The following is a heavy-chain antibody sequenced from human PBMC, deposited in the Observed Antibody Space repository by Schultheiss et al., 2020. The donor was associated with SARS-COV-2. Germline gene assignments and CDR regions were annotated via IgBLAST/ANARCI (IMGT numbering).Heavy chain of an antibody. CDR2: ISYDGSNK. J-gene: IGHJ6*02. V-gene: IGHV3-30-3*01. Sequence: GGSLRLSCAASGFTFSSYAMHWVRQAPGKGLEWVAVISYDGSNKYYADSVKGRFTISRDNSKNTLYLQMNSLRAEDTAVYYCAREPHRGSYYYYGMDVWGQGTTVTVSS. CDR1: GFTFSSYA. D-gene: IGHD1-14*01. CDR3: AREPHRGSYYYYGMDV.